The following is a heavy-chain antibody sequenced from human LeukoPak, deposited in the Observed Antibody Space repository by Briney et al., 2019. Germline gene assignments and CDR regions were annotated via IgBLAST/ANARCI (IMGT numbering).Heavy chain of an antibody. CDR3: ARESKGTWFDP. CDR1: GDSVSSNSAD. Sequence: SQILSLSCAISGDSVSSNSADWNWIRQSPSRGLHWLGRTYYRSKWYNDYAVSVKSRITINPDTSRNQLSLHLRSMTPEDTAVYYCARESKGTWFDPWGQGTLVTVSS. CDR2: TYYRSKWYN. J-gene: IGHJ5*02. V-gene: IGHV6-1*01.